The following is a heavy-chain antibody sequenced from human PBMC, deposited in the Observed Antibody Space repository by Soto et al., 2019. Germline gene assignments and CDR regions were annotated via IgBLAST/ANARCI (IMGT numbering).Heavy chain of an antibody. CDR1: GGSISRNY. CDR2: IYYSGST. D-gene: IGHD4-4*01. J-gene: IGHJ6*02. V-gene: IGHV4-59*01. Sequence: SETLSLTCTVSGGSISRNYWTWIRQPPGKGLEWIGYIYYSGSTNYNPSLKSRVTISVDTSKNQFSLKLRSVTAADTAVYYCAREESSNYIRDGMDVWGQGTTVTVSS. CDR3: AREESSNYIRDGMDV.